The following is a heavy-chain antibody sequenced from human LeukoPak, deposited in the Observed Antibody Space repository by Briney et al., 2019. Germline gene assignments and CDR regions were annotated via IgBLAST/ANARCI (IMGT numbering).Heavy chain of an antibody. D-gene: IGHD3-3*01. CDR3: ARGGFLEWLYGMDV. J-gene: IGHJ6*02. CDR2: IYSGGST. V-gene: IGHV3-66*02. CDR1: GFTVSSNY. Sequence: GGSLRLSCAASGFTVSSNYMSWVRQAPGKGLKWVSVIYSGGSTYYADSVKGRFTTSRNNSKNTLYLQMNSLRAEDTAVYYCARGGFLEWLYGMDVWGQGTTVTVSS.